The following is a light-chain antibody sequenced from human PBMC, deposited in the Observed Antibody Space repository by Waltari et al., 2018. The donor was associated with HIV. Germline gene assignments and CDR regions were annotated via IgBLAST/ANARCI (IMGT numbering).Light chain of an antibody. CDR2: SNN. CDR3: AAWDDSLNAWV. CDR1: SSNIGSNI. Sequence: QSVLTQPPSASGTPGQRVSISCSGSSSNIGSNIVNWYQQLQGTAPKLLIYSNNQRPSGVPDRFSGSKSGTSASLAISGLQSEDEADYYCAAWDDSLNAWVFGGGTKLTVL. V-gene: IGLV1-44*01. J-gene: IGLJ3*02.